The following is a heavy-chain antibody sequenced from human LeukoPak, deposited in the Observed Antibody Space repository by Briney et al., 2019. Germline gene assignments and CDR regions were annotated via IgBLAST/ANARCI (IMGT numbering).Heavy chain of an antibody. CDR1: GGSISSGGYY. V-gene: IGHV4-31*03. Sequence: SQTLSLTCTVSGGSISSGGYYWSWIRQHPGKGLEWIGYIYYSGSTYYNPSLKSRVTISVDTSKNQFSLKLSSVTAADTAVYYCARDPFLLGFFAYWGQGTLVTVSS. CDR2: IYYSGST. D-gene: IGHD3-22*01. CDR3: ARDPFLLGFFAY. J-gene: IGHJ4*02.